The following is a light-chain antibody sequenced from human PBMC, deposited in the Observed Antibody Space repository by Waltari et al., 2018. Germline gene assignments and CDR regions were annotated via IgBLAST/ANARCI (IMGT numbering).Light chain of an antibody. Sequence: QSVLTQPPSASGTPGQRVPIPCSGSSYNIGSNTVNCYQQLPGPAPKPLIYSNNQRPSGVPDRFSGSKSGTSASLAISGLQSEDEADYYCAAWDDSLNGVVFGGGTKLTVL. V-gene: IGLV1-44*01. CDR1: SYNIGSNT. J-gene: IGLJ2*01. CDR2: SNN. CDR3: AAWDDSLNGVV.